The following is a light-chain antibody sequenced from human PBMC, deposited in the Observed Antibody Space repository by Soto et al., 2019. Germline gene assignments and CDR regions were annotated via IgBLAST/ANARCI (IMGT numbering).Light chain of an antibody. CDR1: QDINNF. J-gene: IGKJ5*01. CDR2: DAS. V-gene: IGKV1-33*01. CDR3: QQYENLPT. Sequence: DIQMTHSPSSLSASVGDRVTITCRASQDINNFLAWFQQKPGRAPKLLIYDASNLEAGVPSRFRGSGSATDFTFTISRLQPEDIATYYCQQYENLPTFGQGTRLEIK.